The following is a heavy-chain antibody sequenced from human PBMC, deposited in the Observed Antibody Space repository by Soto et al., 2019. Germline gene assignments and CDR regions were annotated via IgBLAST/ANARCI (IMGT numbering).Heavy chain of an antibody. J-gene: IGHJ6*02. D-gene: IGHD2-8*01. Sequence: QVQLVQSGGEVTKPGASVKVSCKSSGYTFTSYGVSWVRQAPGQGLEWLGWISVYTGNTKQAQKFQDRVTLTTEASTSTAYLELRNLRFDDTAVYYCARDRCTTDKCYTHHFDVWGQGTTVTVSS. CDR3: ARDRCTTDKCYTHHFDV. CDR1: GYTFTSYG. CDR2: ISVYTGNT. V-gene: IGHV1-18*04.